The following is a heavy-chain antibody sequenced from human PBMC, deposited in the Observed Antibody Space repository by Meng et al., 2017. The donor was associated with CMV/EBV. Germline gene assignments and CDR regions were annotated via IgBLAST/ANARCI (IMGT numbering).Heavy chain of an antibody. Sequence: GESLKISCAASGFTFSSYAMSWVRQAPGKGLEWVSAISGSGGSTYYADSVKGRFTISRDNSKNTLYLQMNSLRAEDTAVYYCAGGQWELLFDYWGQGTLVTVSS. CDR1: GFTFSSYA. CDR2: ISGSGGST. J-gene: IGHJ4*02. V-gene: IGHV3-23*01. D-gene: IGHD1-26*01. CDR3: AGGQWELLFDY.